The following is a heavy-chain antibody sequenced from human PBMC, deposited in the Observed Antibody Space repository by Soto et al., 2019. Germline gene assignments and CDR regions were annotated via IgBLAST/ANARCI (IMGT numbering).Heavy chain of an antibody. Sequence: PGWSLRLSCASSVFTFISYAMSWVRQAPGKGLEWVSAISGSGGSTYYADSVKGRFTISRDNSKNTLYLQMNSLRAEDTAVYYCAKAASGYSSSWCDYWGQGTLVTVSS. CDR2: ISGSGGST. J-gene: IGHJ4*02. D-gene: IGHD6-13*01. V-gene: IGHV3-23*01. CDR3: AKAASGYSSSWCDY. CDR1: VFTFISYA.